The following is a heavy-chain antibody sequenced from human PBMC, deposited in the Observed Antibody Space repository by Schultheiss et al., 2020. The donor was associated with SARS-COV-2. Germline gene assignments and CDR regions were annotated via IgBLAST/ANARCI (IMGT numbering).Heavy chain of an antibody. CDR2: IIPIFGSA. CDR3: ARDVDNWNYLSFDI. CDR1: GGTFSSYA. J-gene: IGHJ3*02. V-gene: IGHV1-69*13. D-gene: IGHD1-7*01. Sequence: SVKVSCKASGGTFSSYAISWVRQAPGQGLEWMGGIIPIFGSANYAQKFHGRVTITADESTSTAYMELSSLRSEDTAVYYCARDVDNWNYLSFDIWGQGTMVTVSS.